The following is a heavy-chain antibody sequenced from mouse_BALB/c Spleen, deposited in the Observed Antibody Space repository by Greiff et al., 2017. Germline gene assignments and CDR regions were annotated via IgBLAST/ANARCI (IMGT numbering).Heavy chain of an antibody. CDR1: GYTFTSYW. V-gene: IGHV1-69*02. CDR2: IYPSDSYT. J-gene: IGHJ3*01. D-gene: IGHD2-1*01. Sequence: QVQLQQPGAELVRPGASVKLSSKASGYTFTSYWINWVKQRPGQGLEWIGNIYPSDSYTNYNQKFKDKATLTVDKSSSTAYMQLSSPTSEDSAVYYCTREDYGNPWFAYWGQGTLVTVSA. CDR3: TREDYGNPWFAY.